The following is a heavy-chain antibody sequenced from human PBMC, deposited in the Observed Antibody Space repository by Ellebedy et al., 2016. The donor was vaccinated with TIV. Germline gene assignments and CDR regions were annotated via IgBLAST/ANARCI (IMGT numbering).Heavy chain of an antibody. CDR1: GFTFSRYW. V-gene: IGHV3-74*01. J-gene: IGHJ3*02. CDR3: ARLGLGRDAFDI. Sequence: GGSLRLSCAASGFTFSRYWMHWVRQAPGKGLVWVSRIYNDGSSKSYADSVKGRFTISRDNAKNTLYLQMTSLRAEATAVYYCARLGLGRDAFDIWGQGTMVTVSS. D-gene: IGHD3-10*01. CDR2: IYNDGSSK.